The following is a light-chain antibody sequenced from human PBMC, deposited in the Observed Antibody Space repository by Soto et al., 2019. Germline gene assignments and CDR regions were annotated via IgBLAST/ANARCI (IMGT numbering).Light chain of an antibody. Sequence: EIVLTQSPGTLSLSPGERATLSCRASQSVSSSYLAWYQQKPGQAPRLLIYGASSRATGIPDRFSGSGSGTDFTLTIRTLEPEDFAEYYCEPYGSSGTFGQGTKVEIK. V-gene: IGKV3-20*01. CDR2: GAS. CDR3: EPYGSSGT. CDR1: QSVSSSY. J-gene: IGKJ1*01.